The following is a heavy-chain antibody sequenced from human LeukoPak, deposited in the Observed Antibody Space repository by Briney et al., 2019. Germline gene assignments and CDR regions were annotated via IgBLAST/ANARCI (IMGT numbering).Heavy chain of an antibody. CDR3: ARGATMIVASFDY. V-gene: IGHV1-69*01. D-gene: IGHD3-22*01. Sequence: EASVKVSCKASGGTFSSYAISWVRQAPGQGLEWMGGIIPIFGTANYAQKFQGRVTITADESTGTAYMELSSLRSEDTAVYYCARGATMIVASFDYWGQGTLVTVSS. CDR2: IIPIFGTA. J-gene: IGHJ4*02. CDR1: GGTFSSYA.